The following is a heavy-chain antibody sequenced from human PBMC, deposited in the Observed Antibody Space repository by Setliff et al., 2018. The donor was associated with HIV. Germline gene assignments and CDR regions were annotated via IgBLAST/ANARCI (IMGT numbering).Heavy chain of an antibody. J-gene: IGHJ6*03. Sequence: SGPTLVNPTQTLSLTCTFSGFSLITSGVGVGWIRQPPGKALEWLALIYWNDDKRYSPSLKSRLTIRTDASKNQVVLTMTKMDPVDTGTYYCAHTTSFDFWTPGPMDVWGKGTTVTVSS. D-gene: IGHD3-3*01. V-gene: IGHV2-5*01. CDR2: IYWNDDK. CDR1: GFSLITSGVG. CDR3: AHTTSFDFWTPGPMDV.